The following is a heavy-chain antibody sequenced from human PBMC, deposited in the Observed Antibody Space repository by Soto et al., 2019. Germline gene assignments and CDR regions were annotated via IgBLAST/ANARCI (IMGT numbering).Heavy chain of an antibody. CDR1: GYSFTSYW. CDR2: IYPGDSDT. Sequence: EVQLVQSGAEVKKPGESLKISCKGSGYSFTSYWIGWVRQMPGKGLEWMGLIYPGDSDTRYSPSFQGQVTISADKSTSTAYLQWSSLKASETAMDYCVTRGVRDAGYFDYWGQGTLVTVSS. V-gene: IGHV5-51*03. J-gene: IGHJ4*02. CDR3: VTRGVRDAGYFDY. D-gene: IGHD3-10*01.